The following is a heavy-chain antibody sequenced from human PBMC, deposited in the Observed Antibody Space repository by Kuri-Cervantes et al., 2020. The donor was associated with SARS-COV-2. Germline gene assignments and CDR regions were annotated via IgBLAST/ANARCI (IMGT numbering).Heavy chain of an antibody. CDR1: GFTFSSYA. J-gene: IGHJ4*02. Sequence: GGSLRLSCAASGFTFSSYAMSWVRQAPGQGLEWVSGISDSGDSTNYADSVKGRFTISRDNSKNTLYLQMNSLRAEDTAVYYCARGGRYCSSTSCYAHDYWGQGTLVTVSS. D-gene: IGHD2-2*01. CDR3: ARGGRYCSSTSCYAHDY. V-gene: IGHV3-23*01. CDR2: ISDSGDST.